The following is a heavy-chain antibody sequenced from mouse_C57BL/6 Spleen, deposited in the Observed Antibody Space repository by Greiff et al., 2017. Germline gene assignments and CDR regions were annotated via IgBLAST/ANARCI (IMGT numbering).Heavy chain of an antibody. D-gene: IGHD1-2*01. Sequence: EVKLMESGGGLVKPGGSLKLSCAASGFTFSDYGMHWVRQAPEKGLEWVAYISSGSSTIYYADTVKGRFTISRDNAKNTLFLQMTSLRSEDTAMYYCARELRHYYAMDYWGQGTSVTVSS. CDR1: GFTFSDYG. CDR2: ISSGSSTI. V-gene: IGHV5-17*01. J-gene: IGHJ4*01. CDR3: ARELRHYYAMDY.